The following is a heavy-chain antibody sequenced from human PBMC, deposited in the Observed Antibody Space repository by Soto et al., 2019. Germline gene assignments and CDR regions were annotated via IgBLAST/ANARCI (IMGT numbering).Heavy chain of an antibody. D-gene: IGHD6-19*01. CDR2: FSAYNGNT. CDR3: ASDLAVGLVDY. Sequence: QVQLVQSGAEVKKPGASVKVSCKASGYTFTSYGISWVRQAPGQGLEWMGWFSAYNGNTKYAQKLQGRVPMTTDTATSTAYMGVRRLRADDTAVYYCASDLAVGLVDYWGQGTLVTVSS. J-gene: IGHJ4*02. V-gene: IGHV1-18*01. CDR1: GYTFTSYG.